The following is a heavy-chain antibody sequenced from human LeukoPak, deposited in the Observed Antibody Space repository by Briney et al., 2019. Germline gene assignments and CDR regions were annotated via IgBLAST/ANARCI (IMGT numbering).Heavy chain of an antibody. CDR2: IYIGGST. CDR3: ATSGYSSSWYYFDY. J-gene: IGHJ4*02. CDR1: GFTVSSNY. Sequence: GGSLRLSCAASGFTVSSNYMSWVRQAPGKGLEWVSVIYIGGSTYYADSVKGRFTISRDNSKNTLYLQMNSLRAEDTAVYYCATSGYSSSWYYFDYWGQGTLVTVSS. D-gene: IGHD6-13*01. V-gene: IGHV3-53*01.